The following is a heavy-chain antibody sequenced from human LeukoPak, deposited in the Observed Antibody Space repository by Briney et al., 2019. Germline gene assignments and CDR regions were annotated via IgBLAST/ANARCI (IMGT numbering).Heavy chain of an antibody. D-gene: IGHD6-19*01. CDR1: GFTFSSYA. J-gene: IGHJ4*02. CDR3: SKRSGWYMADRYHDF. CDR2: LRGSGDSA. Sequence: QPGGSLRLSCAASGFTFSSYAMSWVRQAPGKGLEWVSGLRGSGDSANYADSVKGRFTISRDNSKNTLYLQMNSLRAEDTAIYYCSKRSGWYMADRYHDFWGQGTLVTV. V-gene: IGHV3-23*01.